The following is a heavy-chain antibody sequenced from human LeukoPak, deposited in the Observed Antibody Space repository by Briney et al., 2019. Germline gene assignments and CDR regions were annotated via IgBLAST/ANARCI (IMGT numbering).Heavy chain of an antibody. J-gene: IGHJ4*02. CDR1: GGSFGGYY. CDR2: IYHSGST. CDR3: ARVSTTKYYYDSSGYYRFDY. D-gene: IGHD3-22*01. Sequence: SETLSLTCAVYGGSFGGYYWSWIRQPPGKGLEWIGEIYHSGSTNYNPSLKSRVTMSVDTSRNQFSLNLSSVTAADTAVYYCARVSTTKYYYDSSGYYRFDYWGQGTLVTVSS. V-gene: IGHV4-34*01.